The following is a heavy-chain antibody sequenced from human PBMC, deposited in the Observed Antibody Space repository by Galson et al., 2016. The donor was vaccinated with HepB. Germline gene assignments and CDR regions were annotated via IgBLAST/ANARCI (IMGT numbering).Heavy chain of an antibody. CDR1: GYTFTGYY. D-gene: IGHD2-15*01. J-gene: IGHJ3*02. CDR2: INPNSGAI. CDR3: ARTPRDIHIAFDI. V-gene: IGHV1-2*04. Sequence: SVKVSCKASGYTFTGYYIHWVRQAPGQGLEWMGWINPNSGAINYAQKFQAWVTLTRDTSISTAYMELSRLRFNDTAVYYCARTPRDIHIAFDIWGQGTMVTVSS.